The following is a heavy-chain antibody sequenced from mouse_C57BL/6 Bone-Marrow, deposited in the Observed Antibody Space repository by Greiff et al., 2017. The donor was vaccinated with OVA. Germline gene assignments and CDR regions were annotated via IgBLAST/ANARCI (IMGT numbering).Heavy chain of an antibody. CDR2: IYPGSGST. CDR1: GYTFTSYW. D-gene: IGHD1-1*01. CDR3: AREGYYGSSYCFDY. V-gene: IGHV1-55*01. J-gene: IGHJ2*01. Sequence: VQLQQPGAELVKPGASVKMSCKASGYTFTSYWITWVKQRPGQGLEWIGDIYPGSGSTNYNEKFKSKATLTVDTSSSTAYMQLSSLTAEDSAVYYCAREGYYGSSYCFDYWGQGTTLTVSS.